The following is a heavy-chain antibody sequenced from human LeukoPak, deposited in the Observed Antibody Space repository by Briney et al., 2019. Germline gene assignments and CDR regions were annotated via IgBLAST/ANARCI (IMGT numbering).Heavy chain of an antibody. D-gene: IGHD2-21*02. CDR3: ARFAYCGGHCWYYFDY. J-gene: IGHJ4*02. CDR1: SDSISGYH. V-gene: IGHV4-59*01. CDR2: IYSSGST. Sequence: NSSETLSLTCTVSSDSISGYHWSWIRQPPGKGLEWLGYIYSSGSTNYNPSLNSRVTISVDTSKNQFSLKLSSVTAADTAVYYCARFAYCGGHCWYYFDYWGQGTLVTVSS.